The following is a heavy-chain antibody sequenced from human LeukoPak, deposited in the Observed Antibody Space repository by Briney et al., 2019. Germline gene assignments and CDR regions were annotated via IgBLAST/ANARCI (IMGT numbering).Heavy chain of an antibody. CDR2: ISSSSSYI. CDR3: ARNDILTIFDY. J-gene: IGHJ4*02. CDR1: GFTFSSYS. Sequence: GGSLRLSCAAYGFTFSSYSMNWVRQAPGKGLEWVSSISSSSSYIYYADSVKGRFTISRDNAKNPLYLQMNSLRAEDTAVYYCARNDILTIFDYWGQGTLVTVSS. V-gene: IGHV3-21*01. D-gene: IGHD3-9*01.